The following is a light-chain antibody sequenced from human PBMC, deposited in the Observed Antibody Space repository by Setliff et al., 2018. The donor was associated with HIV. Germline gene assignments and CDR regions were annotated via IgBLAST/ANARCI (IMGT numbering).Light chain of an antibody. CDR3: AAWDDSLNGLYV. CDR2: KNN. V-gene: IGLV1-44*01. Sequence: QSVLTQPPPTSGTPGQRVTISCSGSSSNIGSNTVNWYKQVPGAAPKLLIYKNNQRPSGVPDRFSGSKSGTSASLAISGLQSEDEADYYCAAWDDSLNGLYVFGTGTKVTVL. J-gene: IGLJ1*01. CDR1: SSNIGSNT.